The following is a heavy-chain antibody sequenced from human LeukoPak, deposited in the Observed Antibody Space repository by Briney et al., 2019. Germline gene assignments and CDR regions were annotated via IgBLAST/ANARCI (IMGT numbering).Heavy chain of an antibody. CDR1: GFTFSNYA. V-gene: IGHV3-23*01. D-gene: IGHD4-17*01. Sequence: GGSLRLSCAASGFTFSNYALVWVRQAPGKGLEWVSSIRGSGDGTDYADSVKGRFTISRDNSKNTLYLQMNNLRAEGTAVYYCAKDPNGDYVGAFDSWGQGTKVTVSS. CDR2: IRGSGDGT. CDR3: AKDPNGDYVGAFDS. J-gene: IGHJ3*01.